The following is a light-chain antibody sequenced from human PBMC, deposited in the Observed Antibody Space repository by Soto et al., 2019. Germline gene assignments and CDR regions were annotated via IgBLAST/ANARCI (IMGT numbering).Light chain of an antibody. V-gene: IGLV1-47*02. CDR1: SSNIGRNY. J-gene: IGLJ1*01. Sequence: QSVLTQPPSASGTAGQRVTISCSGSSSNIGRNYVYWYQQLPGTAPKLLIYSNNQRPSGVPDRFSGSKSGTSASLAIAGLQTEDEGDYYCQTYDSSLSGLYVFGTGTKVTVL. CDR3: QTYDSSLSGLYV. CDR2: SNN.